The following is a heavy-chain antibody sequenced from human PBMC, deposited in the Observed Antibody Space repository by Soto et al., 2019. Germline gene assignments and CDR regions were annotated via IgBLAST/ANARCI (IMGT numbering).Heavy chain of an antibody. Sequence: QVQLVQSGAEVKKPGASVKVSCKASGYTFTSYGIGWLRQAPGQGPEWRGWISAYNGNTNYAQNLQGRVTMTTDTSTSTTYMELRSLRSDDTAVYYCARGFLEWLSPSFDYWGQGTLVTVSS. CDR2: ISAYNGNT. CDR1: GYTFTSYG. J-gene: IGHJ4*02. D-gene: IGHD3-3*01. CDR3: ARGFLEWLSPSFDY. V-gene: IGHV1-18*01.